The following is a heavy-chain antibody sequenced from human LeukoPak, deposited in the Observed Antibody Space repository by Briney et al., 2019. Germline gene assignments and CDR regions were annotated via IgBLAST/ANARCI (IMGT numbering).Heavy chain of an antibody. Sequence: SETLSLTCTVSGGSISSYYWSWIRQPPGKGLEWIGYIYYSGSTNYNPSLKSRVTISVDTSKTQFSLKLSSVTAADTAVYYCARSRLGAADNLDYWGQGTLVTVSS. D-gene: IGHD6-13*01. V-gene: IGHV4-59*08. J-gene: IGHJ4*02. CDR3: ARSRLGAADNLDY. CDR1: GGSISSYY. CDR2: IYYSGST.